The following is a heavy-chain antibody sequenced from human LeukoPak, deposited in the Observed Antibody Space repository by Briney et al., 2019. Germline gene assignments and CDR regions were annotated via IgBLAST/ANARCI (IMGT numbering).Heavy chain of an antibody. D-gene: IGHD6-19*01. CDR1: GFTFSSHA. J-gene: IGHJ4*02. Sequence: GGSLRLSCAASGFTFSSHAMTWVRQTPGKGLEWVSSISGSGGSTYYADSVKGRFTISRDNSKNNVYLQMNSLRADDTAMYYCASWAGSSGWYGPFDYWGQGTLFTVSS. V-gene: IGHV3-23*01. CDR3: ASWAGSSGWYGPFDY. CDR2: ISGSGGST.